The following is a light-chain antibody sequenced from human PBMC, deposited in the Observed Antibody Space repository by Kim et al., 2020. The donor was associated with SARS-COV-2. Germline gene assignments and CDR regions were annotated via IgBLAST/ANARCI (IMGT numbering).Light chain of an antibody. CDR2: GAS. Sequence: SAGDRVTITCRASQDIRNDLGWYQQNPGRAPKRLIYGASSLQSGVPSRFSGSGSGTEFTLTISSVQPEDFATYFCLQHSTYPITFGQGTRLEIK. CDR3: LQHSTYPIT. V-gene: IGKV1-17*01. CDR1: QDIRND. J-gene: IGKJ5*01.